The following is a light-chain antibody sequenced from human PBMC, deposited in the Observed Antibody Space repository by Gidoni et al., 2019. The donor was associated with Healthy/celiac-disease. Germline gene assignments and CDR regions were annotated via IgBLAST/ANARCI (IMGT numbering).Light chain of an antibody. J-gene: IGKJ3*01. Sequence: ELVLTQSPGTLSLSPGERATLSCRASQSVSSSYLAWYQQKPGQAPRLLIYGASSRATGIPDRFSGSGSGTDFTLTISRLEPEDFAVYYCQQDGSSHLFTFGPGTKVDIK. CDR3: QQDGSSHLFT. V-gene: IGKV3-20*01. CDR2: GAS. CDR1: QSVSSSY.